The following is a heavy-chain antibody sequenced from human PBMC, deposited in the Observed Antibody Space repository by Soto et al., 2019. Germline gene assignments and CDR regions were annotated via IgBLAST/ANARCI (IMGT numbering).Heavy chain of an antibody. Sequence: PSETLSLTCTVSGGSISSSSYYWGWIRQPPGKWLEWIGSIYYSGSTYYKPSTKRRVTLSVDTSKNQFSMTLSSVTAAATAVYYCATTGYYDFWSGYYNDYYYGMDVWGQGTTVT. CDR1: GGSISSSSYY. D-gene: IGHD3-3*01. V-gene: IGHV4-39*01. CDR2: IYYSGST. J-gene: IGHJ6*01. CDR3: ATTGYYDFWSGYYNDYYYGMDV.